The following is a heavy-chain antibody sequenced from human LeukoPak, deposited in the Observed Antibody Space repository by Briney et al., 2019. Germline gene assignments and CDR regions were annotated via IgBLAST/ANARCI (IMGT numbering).Heavy chain of an antibody. V-gene: IGHV3-21*04. CDR1: GFTFSSYS. CDR2: ISSSSSYI. D-gene: IGHD3-22*01. Sequence: GGSLRLSCAASGFTFSSYSMNWVRQAPGKGLEWVSSISSSSSYIYYADSVKGRFTISRDNSKNTLYLQMNSLRAEDTAVYYCARDGYDSSGYPPTWGQGTLVTVSS. J-gene: IGHJ5*02. CDR3: ARDGYDSSGYPPT.